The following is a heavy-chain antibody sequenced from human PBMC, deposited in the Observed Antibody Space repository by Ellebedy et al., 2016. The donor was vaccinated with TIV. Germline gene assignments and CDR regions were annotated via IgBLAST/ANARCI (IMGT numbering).Heavy chain of an antibody. J-gene: IGHJ6*02. V-gene: IGHV5-51*01. CDR2: IYPGDSDT. CDR1: GYSFTTYW. CDR3: ARRPSSGSSDYYGLDV. D-gene: IGHD3-10*01. Sequence: PGGSLRLSCKGSGYSFTTYWIVWVRQMPGKGLEWMGIIYPGDSDTKYSPSFQGQVTISVDKSISTAYLRWTSLKASDTAMYYCARRPSSGSSDYYGLDVWGQGTTVTVSS.